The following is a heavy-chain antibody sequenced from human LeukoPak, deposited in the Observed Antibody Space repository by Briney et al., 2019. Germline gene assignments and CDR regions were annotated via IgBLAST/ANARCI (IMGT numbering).Heavy chain of an antibody. V-gene: IGHV3-23*01. CDR1: GFTFSSYA. CDR3: AKDSGVIAGHWYFDL. CDR2: ISGSGGST. D-gene: IGHD3-10*01. J-gene: IGHJ2*01. Sequence: GGSLRLSCAASGFTFSSYAMSWVRQAPGKGLEWVSAISGSGGSTYYADSVKGRFTISRDNSKNTLYLQVSSLRAEDTAVYYCAKDSGVIAGHWYFDLWGCGTLVSVSS.